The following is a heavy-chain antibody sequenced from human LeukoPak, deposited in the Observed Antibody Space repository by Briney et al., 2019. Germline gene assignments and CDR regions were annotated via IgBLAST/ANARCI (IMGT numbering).Heavy chain of an antibody. Sequence: SVKVSCKASGYTFTGYYMHWVRQAPGQGLEWMGRIIPILGIANYAQKFQGRVTITADKSTSTAYMELSSLRSEDTAVYYCARGREGYCSSTSCQSSFDYWGQGTLVTVSS. CDR1: GYTFTGYY. D-gene: IGHD2-2*01. CDR2: IIPILGIA. CDR3: ARGREGYCSSTSCQSSFDY. J-gene: IGHJ4*02. V-gene: IGHV1-69*04.